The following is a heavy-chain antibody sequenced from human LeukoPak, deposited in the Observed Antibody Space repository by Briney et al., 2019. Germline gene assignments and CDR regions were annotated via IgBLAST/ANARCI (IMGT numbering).Heavy chain of an antibody. J-gene: IGHJ4*02. CDR2: FDPEDGET. CDR3: ATPLAYYYGSGGGLDY. V-gene: IGHV1-24*01. D-gene: IGHD3-10*01. CDR1: GYTLTELS. Sequence: GASVKASCKVSGYTLTELSMHWVRQAPGKGLEWMGGFDPEDGETIYAQKFQGRVTMTEDTSTDTAYMELSSLRSEDTAVYYCATPLAYYYGSGGGLDYWGQGTLVTVSS.